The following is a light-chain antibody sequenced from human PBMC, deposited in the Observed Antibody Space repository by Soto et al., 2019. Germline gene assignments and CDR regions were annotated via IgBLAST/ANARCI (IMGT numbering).Light chain of an antibody. CDR1: QSVSSY. V-gene: IGKV3-11*01. J-gene: IGKJ1*01. Sequence: EIVLTQSPATLSLSPGERATLSCRASQSVSSYLAWYQQKPGQAPRLLIYDASNRATGIPARFSGSGSGTDFTLTIRSLEPEDFAVYYCQQRSNCPPWTFGQGTKVEIK. CDR3: QQRSNCPPWT. CDR2: DAS.